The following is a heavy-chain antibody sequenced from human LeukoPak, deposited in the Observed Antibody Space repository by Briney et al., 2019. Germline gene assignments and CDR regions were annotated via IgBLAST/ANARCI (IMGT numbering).Heavy chain of an antibody. D-gene: IGHD3-22*01. CDR2: IYYGGST. V-gene: IGHV4-59*01. Sequence: SETLSLTCTVSGDSISSYYGSWTRQPPGKGLEWIGYIYYGGSTTYNPSLKSRVTISVDTSKNHFSLKLSSVTAADTAVYYCARLDYYDSSGYFYGVFDIWGQGTMVTVSS. J-gene: IGHJ3*02. CDR3: ARLDYYDSSGYFYGVFDI. CDR1: GDSISSYY.